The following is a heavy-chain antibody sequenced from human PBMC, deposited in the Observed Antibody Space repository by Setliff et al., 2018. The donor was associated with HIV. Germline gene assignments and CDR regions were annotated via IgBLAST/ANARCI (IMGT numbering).Heavy chain of an antibody. CDR2: IDSNNGNR. CDR1: GGTFSNYA. D-gene: IGHD2-8*01. V-gene: IGHV1-18*01. CDR3: VRLTADRTNYYYYMDV. J-gene: IGHJ6*03. Sequence: ASVKVSCKTSGGTFSNYAISWVRQAPGQGLEWMGWIDSNNGNRNFAQKFRGRVTMTTDISTNTAYMEVRSLSFDDTAVYYCVRLTADRTNYYYYMDVWGKGTTVTVSS.